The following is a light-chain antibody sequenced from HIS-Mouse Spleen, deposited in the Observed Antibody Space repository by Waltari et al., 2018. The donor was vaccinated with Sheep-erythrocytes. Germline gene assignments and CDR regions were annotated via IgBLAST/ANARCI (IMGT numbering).Light chain of an antibody. CDR3: QQRSNGYT. V-gene: IGKV3-11*01. J-gene: IGKJ2*01. CDR2: DAS. CDR1: QSVSSD. Sequence: EIVLPQSPATLSLSPGERCTLSCRASQSVSSDLAWYHQKPGQAPRLLSDDASNRDTGSPASISGSGSGTDCTRTSSTLEPEDCAVYYCQQRSNGYTFGKGTKLDI.